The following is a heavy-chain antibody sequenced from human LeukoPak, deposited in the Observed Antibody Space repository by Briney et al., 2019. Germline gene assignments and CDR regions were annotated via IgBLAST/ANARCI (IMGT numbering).Heavy chain of an antibody. V-gene: IGHV3-74*01. J-gene: IGHJ4*02. D-gene: IGHD6-19*01. CDR1: GFTFSSYW. Sequence: PGGSLRLSCAASGFTFSSYWMHWVRQAPGKGLVWVSRIDTDGSSTTYADSVKGRFTISRDNAKNTLYLQMNSLRAEDTAVYYCAREKAVAGSYFDYWGQGALVTVSS. CDR2: IDTDGSST. CDR3: AREKAVAGSYFDY.